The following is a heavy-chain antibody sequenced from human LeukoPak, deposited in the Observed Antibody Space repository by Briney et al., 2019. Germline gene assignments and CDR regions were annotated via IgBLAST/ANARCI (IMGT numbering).Heavy chain of an antibody. CDR2: ISSSSTYI. CDR1: GFTFSSYS. CDR3: ARRSKEKGNAFDI. V-gene: IGHV3-21*04. Sequence: GGSLRLSCAASGFTFSSYSMNWVRQAPGKGLEWVSSISSSSTYIYYADSVKGRFTISRDNAKNSLYLQMNSLRAEDTALYYCARRSKEKGNAFDIWGQGTMVTVSS. D-gene: IGHD3-10*01. J-gene: IGHJ3*02.